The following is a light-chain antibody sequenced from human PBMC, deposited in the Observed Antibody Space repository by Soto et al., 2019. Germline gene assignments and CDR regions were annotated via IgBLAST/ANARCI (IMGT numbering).Light chain of an antibody. V-gene: IGLV2-14*03. CDR3: SSYAGSFYV. Sequence: QSVLTKPASVNGAPGQSITLSCTGTSSDVGSYNYVSWYQQHPGKAPKLMIHDVSYRPSGVSNRFSGSKSGNTASLTISGLQAEDEADYYCSSYAGSFYVFGTGTKVTVL. J-gene: IGLJ1*01. CDR1: SSDVGSYNY. CDR2: DVS.